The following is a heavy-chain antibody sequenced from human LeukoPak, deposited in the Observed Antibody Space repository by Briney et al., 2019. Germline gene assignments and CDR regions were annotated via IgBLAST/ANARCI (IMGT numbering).Heavy chain of an antibody. J-gene: IGHJ4*02. Sequence: GGSLRLSCAASGFTFSSYEMNWVRQAPGKGVEWVSYISSSGSTIYYADSVKGRFTISRDNAQHSLYLQMNSLRAEDTAVYYCASSRGSWPDYFDYWGQGTLVTVSS. CDR1: GFTFSSYE. CDR3: ASSRGSWPDYFDY. CDR2: ISSSGSTI. V-gene: IGHV3-48*03. D-gene: IGHD6-13*01.